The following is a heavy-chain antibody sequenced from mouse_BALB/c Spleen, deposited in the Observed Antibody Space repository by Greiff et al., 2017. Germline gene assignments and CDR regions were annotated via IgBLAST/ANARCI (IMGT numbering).Heavy chain of an antibody. J-gene: IGHJ3*01. CDR2: ISYSGST. Sequence: DVQLQESGPGLVKPSQSLSLTCTVTGYSITSDYAWNWIRQFPGNKLEWMGYISYSGSTSYNPSLKSRISITRDTSKNQFFLQLNSVTTEDTATYYCARHDGYYRFAYWGQGTLVTVSA. V-gene: IGHV3-2*02. D-gene: IGHD2-3*01. CDR3: ARHDGYYRFAY. CDR1: GYSITSDYA.